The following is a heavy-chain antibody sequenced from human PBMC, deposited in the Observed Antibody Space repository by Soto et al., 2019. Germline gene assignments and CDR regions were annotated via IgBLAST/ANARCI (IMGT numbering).Heavy chain of an antibody. CDR2: IIPIFGTA. V-gene: IGHV1-69*01. CDR1: GGTFSSYA. CDR3: AREQRASYGRMEAFDI. J-gene: IGHJ3*02. Sequence: QVQLVQSGAEVKKPGSSVKVSCKASGGTFSSYAISWVRQAPGQGLEWMGGIIPIFGTANYAQKFQGRVTITADDSTSTAYMELSSLRSEDTAVYYCAREQRASYGRMEAFDIWGQGTMVTVSS. D-gene: IGHD1-26*01.